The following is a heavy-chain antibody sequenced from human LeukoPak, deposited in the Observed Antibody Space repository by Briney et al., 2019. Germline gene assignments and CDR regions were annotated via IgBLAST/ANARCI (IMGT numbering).Heavy chain of an antibody. CDR1: GYTFTGYY. D-gene: IGHD6-13*01. CDR3: ARGGSSSYYYYYMDV. J-gene: IGHJ6*03. CDR2: INPNSGGT. V-gene: IGHV1-2*02. Sequence: ASVKVSCKASGYTFTGYYMHWVRQAPGQGLEWMGWINPNSGGTNYAQKFQGRVTMTRDTSISTAYMELSRLRSDDTAVYYCARGGSSSYYYYYMDVWGKGTTVTISS.